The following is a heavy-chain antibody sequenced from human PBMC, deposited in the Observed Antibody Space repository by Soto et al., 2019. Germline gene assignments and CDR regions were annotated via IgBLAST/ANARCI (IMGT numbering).Heavy chain of an antibody. Sequence: QVQLVQSGAEEKKPGASVKVSCKASVYTFTDYALHWVRQAPGQRLEWMGWINAGNGNTKYSQKYQGRVTITRDTSASTVDMELSSLRSEDTAVYYCTRSAISPSGRLIGPFDYCGQGNLVTVSS. CDR1: VYTFTDYA. D-gene: IGHD3-16*02. CDR3: TRSAISPSGRLIGPFDY. J-gene: IGHJ4*02. CDR2: INAGNGNT. V-gene: IGHV1-3*05.